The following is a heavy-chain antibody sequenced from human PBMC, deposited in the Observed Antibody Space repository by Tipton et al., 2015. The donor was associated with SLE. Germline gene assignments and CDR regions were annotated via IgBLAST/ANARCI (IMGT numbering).Heavy chain of an antibody. V-gene: IGHV3-23*03. Sequence: GSLRLSCAASGFAFRNFAMTWVRQAPGKGLEWVSVIYTDGSTYFADSVQDRFTISRDNFRDTVYLQMNSLRTEDTAVYYCARDLPDYFDSSPPKVLDYWGQGTLVTVSS. CDR2: IYTDGST. CDR3: ARDLPDYFDSSPPKVLDY. J-gene: IGHJ4*02. D-gene: IGHD2/OR15-2a*01. CDR1: GFAFRNFA.